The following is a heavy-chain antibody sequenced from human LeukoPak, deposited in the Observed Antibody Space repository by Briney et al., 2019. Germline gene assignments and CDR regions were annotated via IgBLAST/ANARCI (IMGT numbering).Heavy chain of an antibody. CDR1: GYTFTSYY. V-gene: IGHV1-46*01. J-gene: IGHJ3*02. CDR3: ARAGYCSGGSCYEAFDI. D-gene: IGHD2-15*01. CDR2: INPSGGTR. Sequence: ASVKVSCKASGYTFTSYYMHWVRQAPGQGLEWMGLINPSGGTRTYAQKFQGRVTMTRGTSTSTIYMELISLRAEDTAVYYCARAGYCSGGSCYEAFDIWGQGTMVTVSS.